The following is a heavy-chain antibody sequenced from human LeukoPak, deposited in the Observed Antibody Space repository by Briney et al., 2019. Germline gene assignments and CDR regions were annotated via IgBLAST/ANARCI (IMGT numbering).Heavy chain of an antibody. CDR1: GYSFTSYW. D-gene: IGHD3-3*01. CDR2: IHPGDSDT. J-gene: IGHJ3*02. Sequence: GESLKISCKGSGYSFTSYWIGWVRQMPGKGLEWMGIIHPGDSDTRYSPSFQGQVTISADKSISTAYLQWSSLKASDTAMYYCARHPWPDYDFWSGPSHLGAFDIWGQGTMVTVSS. V-gene: IGHV5-51*01. CDR3: ARHPWPDYDFWSGPSHLGAFDI.